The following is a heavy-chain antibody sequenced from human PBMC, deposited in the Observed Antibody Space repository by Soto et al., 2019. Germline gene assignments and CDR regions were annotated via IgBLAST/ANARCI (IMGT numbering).Heavy chain of an antibody. CDR3: ARGGYSYGKPNNWFDP. J-gene: IGHJ5*02. CDR2: ISSSSSTI. Sequence: EVQLVESGGGLVQPGGSLRLSCAASGFTFSSYSMNWVRQAPGKGLEWVSYISSSSSTIYYAASVKGRFTISRDNAKNSLFMQMNSLRAEDTAVYYCARGGYSYGKPNNWFDPWGQGTLVTVSS. D-gene: IGHD5-18*01. V-gene: IGHV3-48*01. CDR1: GFTFSSYS.